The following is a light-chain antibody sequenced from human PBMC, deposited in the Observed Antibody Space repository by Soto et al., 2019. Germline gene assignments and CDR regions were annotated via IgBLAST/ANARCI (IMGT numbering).Light chain of an antibody. CDR1: QSISNY. J-gene: IGKJ5*01. CDR3: QQTFSFPIT. CDR2: AAS. Sequence: EIQMTQSPSSLSASVGDRVTITCRASQSISNYLNWYQQKPGKAPKLLIYAASSLQSGVPSRFSGSGSGTDFTLTISSLQPGDFATYYCQQTFSFPITFGQGTRLEIK. V-gene: IGKV1-39*01.